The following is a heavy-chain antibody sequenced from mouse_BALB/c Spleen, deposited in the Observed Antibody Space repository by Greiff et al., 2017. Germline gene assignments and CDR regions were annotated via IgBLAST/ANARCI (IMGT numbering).Heavy chain of an antibody. J-gene: IGHJ2*01. V-gene: IGHV1-7*01. CDR1: GYTFTSYW. CDR2: INPSTGYT. Sequence: QVHVKQSGAELAKPGASVKMSCKASGYTFTSYWMHWVKQRPGQGLEWIGYINPSTGYTEYNQKFKDKATLTADKSSSTAYMQLSSLTSEDSAVYYCARWFDYWGQGTTLTVSS. CDR3: ARWFDY.